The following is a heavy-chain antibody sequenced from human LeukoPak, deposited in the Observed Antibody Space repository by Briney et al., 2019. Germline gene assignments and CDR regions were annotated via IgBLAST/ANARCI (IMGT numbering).Heavy chain of an antibody. CDR1: GFTFSSYS. J-gene: IGHJ5*02. V-gene: IGHV3-23*01. D-gene: IGHD6-19*01. CDR2: ISGSGGST. CDR3: AKDPSGGWYRNWFDP. Sequence: PGGSLRLSCAASGFTFSSYSMNWVRQAPGKGLEWVSAISGSGGSTYYADSVKGRFTISRDNSKNTLYLQMNSLRAEDTAVYYCAKDPSGGWYRNWFDPWGQGTLVTVSS.